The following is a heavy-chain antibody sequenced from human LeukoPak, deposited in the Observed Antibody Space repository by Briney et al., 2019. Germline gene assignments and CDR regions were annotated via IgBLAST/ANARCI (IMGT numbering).Heavy chain of an antibody. CDR2: INLSGST. V-gene: IGHV4-34*01. D-gene: IGHD2-2*01. J-gene: IGHJ5*02. Sequence: SGTLSLTCAVYGGSFSGYYWSWIRQPPGKGLEWIGEINLSGSTNYNPSLKSRVTISVDTSKNQFSLKLSSVTAADTAVYYCARPGYCSSTSCYNWFDPWGQGTLVTVSS. CDR1: GGSFSGYY. CDR3: ARPGYCSSTSCYNWFDP.